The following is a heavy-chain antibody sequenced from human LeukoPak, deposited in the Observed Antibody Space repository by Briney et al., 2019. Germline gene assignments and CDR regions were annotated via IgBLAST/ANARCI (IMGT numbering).Heavy chain of an antibody. V-gene: IGHV3-23*01. D-gene: IGHD6-19*01. CDR3: AKEVSHSSGLFYFDY. J-gene: IGHJ4*02. CDR2: ISGSGGST. Sequence: GGSLRLSYAASGFTFSSYAMSWVHQAPGKGLEWVSAISGSGGSTYYADSVKGRFTISRDNSKNTLYLQMNSLRAEDTAVYYCAKEVSHSSGLFYFDYWGQGTLVTVSS. CDR1: GFTFSSYA.